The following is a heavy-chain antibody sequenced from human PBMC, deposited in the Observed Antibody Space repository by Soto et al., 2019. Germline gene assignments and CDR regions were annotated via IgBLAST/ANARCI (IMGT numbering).Heavy chain of an antibody. D-gene: IGHD6-19*01. CDR1: GGTFSSYA. Sequence: GAPVKVSCKASGGTFSSYAITWVRQAPGQGLDWMGGIIPIFGTANYAQKFQDRVTITADKSTSTAYMELSSLRSEDTAVYYCARDQITVTGPLDYWGQGTLVTVSS. V-gene: IGHV1-69*06. CDR3: ARDQITVTGPLDY. CDR2: IIPIFGTA. J-gene: IGHJ4*02.